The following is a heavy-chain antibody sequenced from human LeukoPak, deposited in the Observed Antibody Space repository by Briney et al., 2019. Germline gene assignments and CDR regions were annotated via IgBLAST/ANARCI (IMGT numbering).Heavy chain of an antibody. D-gene: IGHD1-14*01. V-gene: IGHV1-2*04. CDR3: ARDRATAAHYYYYGMDV. Sequence: GASVKVSCKASGYTFTGYYMHWVRQAPGQGLEWMGWINPNSGGTNYAQKFQGWVTMTRDTSISTAYMELSRLRSDDTAVYYCARDRATAAHYYYYGMDVWGQGTTVTVSS. J-gene: IGHJ6*02. CDR1: GYTFTGYY. CDR2: INPNSGGT.